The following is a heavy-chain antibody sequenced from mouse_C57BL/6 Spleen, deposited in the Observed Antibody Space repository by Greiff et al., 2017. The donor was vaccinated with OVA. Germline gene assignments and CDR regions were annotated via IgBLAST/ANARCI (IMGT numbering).Heavy chain of an antibody. D-gene: IGHD3-2*02. CDR2: IDPSDSYT. Sequence: VQLQQPGAELVMPGASVKLSCKASGYTFTSYWMHWVKQRPGQGLEWIGEIDPSDSYTNYNQKFKGKSTLTVDKSSSTAYMQLSSLTSEDSAVYYGARQTGSSGYDAMDYWGQGTSVTVSS. CDR3: ARQTGSSGYDAMDY. J-gene: IGHJ4*01. CDR1: GYTFTSYW. V-gene: IGHV1-69*01.